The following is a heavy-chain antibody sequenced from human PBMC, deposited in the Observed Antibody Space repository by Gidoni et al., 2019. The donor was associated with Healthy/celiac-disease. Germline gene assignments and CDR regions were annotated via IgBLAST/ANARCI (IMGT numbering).Heavy chain of an antibody. CDR3: ARHYRGSCSGGSCYFDAFDI. CDR1: GGSISSSSYD. V-gene: IGHV4-39*01. Sequence: QLQLQASCPGLVKPSEPLSLTCTVSGGSISSSSYDWGWISQPPGKGLGWSRGIYNSGTTYYKPPLKSRATISVDTSKNQFSLKRSSVTAADTAVYYCARHYRGSCSGGSCYFDAFDIWGQGTMVTVSS. D-gene: IGHD2-15*01. J-gene: IGHJ3*02. CDR2: IYNSGTT.